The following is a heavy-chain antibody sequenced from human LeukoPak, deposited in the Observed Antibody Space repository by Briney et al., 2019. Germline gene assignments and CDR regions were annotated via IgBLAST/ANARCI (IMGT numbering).Heavy chain of an antibody. CDR3: AKGQYSSGWYGLDV. Sequence: PGGSLRLSCAASGFTFSNYWMGWVRQAPAKGLEWVANIKPDGSEKYYVDSVKGRFTISRDNAKKSLYLQMNSLRVDDTAVYYCAKGQYSSGWYGLDVWGQGTTVTVSS. CDR1: GFTFSNYW. CDR2: IKPDGSEK. J-gene: IGHJ6*02. D-gene: IGHD6-19*01. V-gene: IGHV3-7*03.